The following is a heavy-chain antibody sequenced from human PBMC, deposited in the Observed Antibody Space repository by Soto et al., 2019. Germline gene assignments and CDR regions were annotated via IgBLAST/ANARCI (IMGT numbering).Heavy chain of an antibody. CDR1: GGSISSSSYY. CDR3: ARDRQPYYYGSGTNWFDP. V-gene: IGHV4-61*01. D-gene: IGHD3-10*01. J-gene: IGHJ5*02. Sequence: PSETLSLTCTVSGGSISSSSYYWGWIRQPPGKGLEWIGYIYYSGSTNYNPSLKSRVTISVDTSKNQFSLKLSSVTAADTAVYYCARDRQPYYYGSGTNWFDPWGQGTLVTVSS. CDR2: IYYSGST.